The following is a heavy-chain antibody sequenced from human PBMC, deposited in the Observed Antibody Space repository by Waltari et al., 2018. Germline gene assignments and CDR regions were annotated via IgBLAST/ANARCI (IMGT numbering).Heavy chain of an antibody. CDR3: ARGRKRELRAFDI. D-gene: IGHD1-26*01. CDR1: GGSISSSSYY. CDR2: IYYSGST. J-gene: IGHJ3*02. V-gene: IGHV4-39*01. Sequence: QLQLQESGPGLVKPSETLSLTCTVSGGSISSSSYYWGWIHQPPGKGLEWIGSIYYSGSTYYNPSLKSRVTISVDTSKNQFSLKLSSVTAADTAVYYCARGRKRELRAFDIWGQGTMVTVSS.